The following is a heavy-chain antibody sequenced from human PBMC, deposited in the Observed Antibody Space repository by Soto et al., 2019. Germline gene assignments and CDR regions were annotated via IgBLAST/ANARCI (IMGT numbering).Heavy chain of an antibody. J-gene: IGHJ6*02. D-gene: IGHD4-4*01. CDR1: GSSISSGGYY. Sequence: KTSETLSLTCTVSGSSISSGGYYWSWIRQHPGKGLEWIGYIYYSGSTYYNPSLKSRVTISVDTSKNQFSLKLSSVTAADTAVYYCARDLFATVETGYYYYYGMDVWGQGTTVTGSS. CDR2: IYYSGST. CDR3: ARDLFATVETGYYYYYGMDV. V-gene: IGHV4-31*03.